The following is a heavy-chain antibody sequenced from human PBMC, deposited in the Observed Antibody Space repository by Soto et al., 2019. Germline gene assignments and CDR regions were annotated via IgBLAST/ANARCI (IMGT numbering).Heavy chain of an antibody. J-gene: IGHJ4*02. V-gene: IGHV1-69*13. D-gene: IGHD3-10*01. Sequence: GASVKVSCKASGGTFSSYAISWVRQAPGQGPEWMGGIIPIFGTANYAQKFQGRVTITADEPTSTAYMELSSLRSEDTAVYYCARKTPGSSGIDYWGQGTLVTVSS. CDR1: GGTFSSYA. CDR2: IIPIFGTA. CDR3: ARKTPGSSGIDY.